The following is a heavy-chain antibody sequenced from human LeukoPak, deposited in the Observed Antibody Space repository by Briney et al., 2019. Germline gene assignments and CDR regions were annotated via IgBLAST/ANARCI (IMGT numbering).Heavy chain of an antibody. D-gene: IGHD5-18*01. CDR2: IKQDASEK. V-gene: IGHV3-7*04. J-gene: IGHJ4*02. CDR1: GLPLSRYW. Sequence: PGGSLRLSCVASGLPLSRYWMTWFRQAPGKGLEWVANIKQDASEKYSVDSVKGRFTISRDNAKNTLYLQMNSLKAEDTAVYYCARVGEYPYGYTYWGQGTLLTVSS. CDR3: ARVGEYPYGYTY.